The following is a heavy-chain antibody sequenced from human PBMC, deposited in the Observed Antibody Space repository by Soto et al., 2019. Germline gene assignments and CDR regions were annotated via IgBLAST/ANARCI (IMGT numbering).Heavy chain of an antibody. J-gene: IGHJ4*02. V-gene: IGHV4-38-2*01. CDR3: ARSSGYVPGGY. CDR2: IHHSGST. D-gene: IGHD5-12*01. Sequence: SETLSLTCAVSVDPISSGYYLGWIRQPPGKGLEWIGIIHHSGSTYYNPSLRSRITISVDTSKNQFSLKMPSVTAADTAVYYCARSSGYVPGGYWGQGILVTVSS. CDR1: VDPISSGYY.